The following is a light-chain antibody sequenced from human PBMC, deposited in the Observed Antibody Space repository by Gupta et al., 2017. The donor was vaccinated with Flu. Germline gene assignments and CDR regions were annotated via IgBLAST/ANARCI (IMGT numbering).Light chain of an antibody. Sequence: VTLSLSPGESATLSCRASQSVRSTYLAWYQQKPGQAPRLLIYGASNRATGVPDRFSGSGSGTEFTLTISRLEPEDFAVYYCQHESSIPPTFGQGTKVEIK. V-gene: IGKV3-20*01. CDR3: QHESSIPPT. CDR1: QSVRSTY. CDR2: GAS. J-gene: IGKJ1*01.